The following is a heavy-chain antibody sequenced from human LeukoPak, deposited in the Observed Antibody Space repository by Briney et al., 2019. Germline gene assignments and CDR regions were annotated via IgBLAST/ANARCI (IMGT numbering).Heavy chain of an antibody. J-gene: IGHJ2*01. Sequence: NPSETLSLTCTVSGGSISSSSYYWGWIRQPPGKGLEWIGSIYYSGSTYYNPSLKSRVTISVDTSKNQFSLRLSSVTAADTAIYYCARGMSIASGGNYWYFDLWGRGTLVTVSS. CDR1: GGSISSSSYY. V-gene: IGHV4-39*07. D-gene: IGHD6-13*01. CDR3: ARGMSIASGGNYWYFDL. CDR2: IYYSGST.